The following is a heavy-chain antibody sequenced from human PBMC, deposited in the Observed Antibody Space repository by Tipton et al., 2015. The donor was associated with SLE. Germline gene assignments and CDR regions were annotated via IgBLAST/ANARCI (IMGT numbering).Heavy chain of an antibody. V-gene: IGHV4-61*02. CDR3: AREAGGLDY. CDR1: GGPISSGYYY. CDR2: IYTGRST. D-gene: IGHD3-16*01. Sequence: TLSLTCTVSGGPISSGYYYWSWIRQPADKGLEWIGRIYTGRSTNYNPSLKSRLTISVDTSKNQFSLQLSSVTAADTAVYYCAREAGGLDYWGQGTLVTVSS. J-gene: IGHJ4*02.